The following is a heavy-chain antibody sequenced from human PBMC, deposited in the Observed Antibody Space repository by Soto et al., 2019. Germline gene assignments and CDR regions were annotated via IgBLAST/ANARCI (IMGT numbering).Heavy chain of an antibody. V-gene: IGHV4-39*01. Sequence: PSETLSLTCTVSRGSISSGTNYWAWIRQPPGKGLEWIANIYYSGSTFYNPSLKSRVTISLDTSKNQFSLKLSSVTAADTAVYYCARLSIAVAPYGVDVWGQGTTVTVSS. D-gene: IGHD6-19*01. J-gene: IGHJ6*02. CDR2: IYYSGST. CDR1: RGSISSGTNY. CDR3: ARLSIAVAPYGVDV.